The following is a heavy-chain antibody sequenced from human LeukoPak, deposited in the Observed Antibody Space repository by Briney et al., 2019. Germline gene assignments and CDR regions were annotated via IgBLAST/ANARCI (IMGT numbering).Heavy chain of an antibody. CDR3: ARGRSYDFWSGHYYMDI. CDR2: INHSGST. V-gene: IGHV4-34*01. Sequence: SETLSLTCAVYGGSFSGYYWSWIRQPLGKGLEWIGEINHSGSTNYNPSLKSRVTISVDTSKNQFSLKLSSVTAADTAVYYCARGRSYDFWSGHYYMDIRGKGTTVTVSS. D-gene: IGHD3-3*01. J-gene: IGHJ6*03. CDR1: GGSFSGYY.